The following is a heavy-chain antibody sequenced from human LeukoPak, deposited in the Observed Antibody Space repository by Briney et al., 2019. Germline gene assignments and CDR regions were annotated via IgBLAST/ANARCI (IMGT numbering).Heavy chain of an antibody. CDR3: ARENGEAFDY. CDR2: IGPSSTSI. Sequence: KTGGSLRLSCAASGFTFSTNSMNWVRQAPGKGLEWVSSIGPSSTSIYYADSLKGRFTISRDNAKNSLYLQMNSLRAEDTPVYYCARENGEAFDYWGQGTLVTVSS. D-gene: IGHD4-17*01. V-gene: IGHV3-21*01. J-gene: IGHJ4*02. CDR1: GFTFSTNS.